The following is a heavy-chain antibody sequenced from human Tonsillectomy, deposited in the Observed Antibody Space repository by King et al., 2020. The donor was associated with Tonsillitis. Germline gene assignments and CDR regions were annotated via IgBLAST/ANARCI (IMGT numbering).Heavy chain of an antibody. CDR2: IYYSGST. D-gene: IGHD3-10*01. CDR3: VLNYYGSGSYYNDAFAFDI. J-gene: IGHJ3*02. CDR1: GGSISSADYY. V-gene: IGHV4-30-4*01. Sequence: VQLQESGPGLVKPSQTLSLTCTVSGGSISSADYYWSWIRQPPGKGLEWIGYIYYSGSTYYNPSLKSRVTISVDTSKNQFSLKLSSVTAADTAVYYCVLNYYGSGSYYNDAFAFDIWGQGTMVTVSS.